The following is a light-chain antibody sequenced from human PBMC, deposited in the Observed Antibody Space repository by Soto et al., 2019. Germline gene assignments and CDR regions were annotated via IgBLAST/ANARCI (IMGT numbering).Light chain of an antibody. CDR1: QSIGSY. V-gene: IGKV1-39*01. CDR2: AAS. J-gene: IGKJ1*01. Sequence: DIQMTQSPSSLSASVGDRVTITCRASQSIGSYLNWYQQKPGKAPELLIYAASTLQSGVPSRFTGSGSGTDFTLTSGSESGTDFTLTISSLQLEDFATYYCQQSYSFPRTFGQGTKVEIK. CDR3: QQSYSFPRT.